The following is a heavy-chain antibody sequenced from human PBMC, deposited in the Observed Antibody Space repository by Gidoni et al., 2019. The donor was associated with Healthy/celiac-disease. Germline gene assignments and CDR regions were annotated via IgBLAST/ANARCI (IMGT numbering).Heavy chain of an antibody. CDR2: INPSGGST. CDR3: ARGGYYYDSSGYQNDY. D-gene: IGHD3-22*01. Sequence: QVQLVQSGVEVKKPGASVKVSCTASGYTSTSHYMHWVRHAPGQGREWMGIINPSGGSTSYAQKFQGRVTMTRDTSTSTVYMELSSLRSEDTAVYYCARGGYYYDSSGYQNDYWGQGTLVTVSS. CDR1: GYTSTSHY. J-gene: IGHJ4*02. V-gene: IGHV1-46*03.